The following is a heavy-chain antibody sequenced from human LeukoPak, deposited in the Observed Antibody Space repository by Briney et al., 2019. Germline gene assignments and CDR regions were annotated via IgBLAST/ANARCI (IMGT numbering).Heavy chain of an antibody. CDR2: ISSNGGDT. J-gene: IGHJ4*02. CDR1: GFTFSTYA. V-gene: IGHV3-64D*06. Sequence: GGSLRLSCSASGFTFSTYAIHWVREAPGKGLEYVSTISSNGGDTYYADSVKGRFTISRDNSKNTLYLQMSSLRAKDTAVYYCVNSRMTTVTACDYWGQGTLVTVSS. D-gene: IGHD4-17*01. CDR3: VNSRMTTVTACDY.